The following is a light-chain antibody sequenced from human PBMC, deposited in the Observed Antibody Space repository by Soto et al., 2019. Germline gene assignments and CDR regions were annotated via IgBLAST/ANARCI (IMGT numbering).Light chain of an antibody. J-gene: IGKJ5*01. CDR2: GAS. Sequence: EIVLTQSPGTLSLSTRERATLSCRASQSVSSSYLAWYQQKPGQAPRLLIYGASSRATGIPDRFSGSGSGTDFTLTISRLEPEDFAVYYCQQYGSAPVITFGQVTRLEIK. CDR1: QSVSSSY. V-gene: IGKV3-20*01. CDR3: QQYGSAPVIT.